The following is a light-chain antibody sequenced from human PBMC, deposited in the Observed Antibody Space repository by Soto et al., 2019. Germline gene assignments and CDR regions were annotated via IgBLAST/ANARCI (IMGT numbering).Light chain of an antibody. CDR2: DVT. CDR3: SSYTVSSAPVI. Sequence: QSALTQPRSVSGSPGQSVTISCTGTSSDVGGYNYVSWYQQHPGKAPKLMIFDVTNRPSGVSGRFSGSKSANTASLTISGLQFEDEADYYCSSYTVSSAPVIFGGGTKLTVL. CDR1: SSDVGGYNY. J-gene: IGLJ2*01. V-gene: IGLV2-11*01.